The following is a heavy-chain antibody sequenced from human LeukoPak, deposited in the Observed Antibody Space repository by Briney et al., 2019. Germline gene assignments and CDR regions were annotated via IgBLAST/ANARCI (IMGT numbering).Heavy chain of an antibody. CDR1: GGSISSYY. CDR3: ARGVLRGLAFHWYFDL. V-gene: IGHV4-59*01. Sequence: PSETLSFTCTVSGGSISSYYWSWIRQPPGKGLEWIGYIYYSGSTNYNPSLKSRVTISVDTSKNQFSLKLSSVTAADTAVYYCARGVLRGLAFHWYFDLWGRGTLVTVSS. J-gene: IGHJ2*01. CDR2: IYYSGST. D-gene: IGHD3-10*01.